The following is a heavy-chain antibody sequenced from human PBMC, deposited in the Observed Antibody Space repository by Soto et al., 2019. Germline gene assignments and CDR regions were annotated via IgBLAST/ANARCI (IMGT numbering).Heavy chain of an antibody. CDR3: ARDGGGDEVLGYFDY. V-gene: IGHV3-30-3*01. J-gene: IGHJ4*02. CDR2: ISYDGSNK. D-gene: IGHD3-16*01. CDR1: GFTFSSYA. Sequence: QVQLVESGGGVVQPGRSLRLSCAASGFTFSSYAMHWVRQAPGKGLEWVAVISYDGSNKYYADSVKGRFTISRDNSKNTLYLQMNRLRAEDTAVYYCARDGGGDEVLGYFDYWGQGTLVTVSS.